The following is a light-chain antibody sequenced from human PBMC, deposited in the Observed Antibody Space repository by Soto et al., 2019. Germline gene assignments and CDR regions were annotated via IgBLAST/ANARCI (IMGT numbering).Light chain of an antibody. V-gene: IGKV3-15*01. CDR3: QQYYTWPRTT. CDR1: QNVRTR. Sequence: EIVMTQSPATLSVSIGEGATLSCRASQNVRTRLAWYQQKPGQAPRLLILDASTRATGVPDRFSGSGSGTEFTLSIRSLQSDDFAVYHCQQYYTWPRTTFGQGTRLEI. CDR2: DAS. J-gene: IGKJ5*01.